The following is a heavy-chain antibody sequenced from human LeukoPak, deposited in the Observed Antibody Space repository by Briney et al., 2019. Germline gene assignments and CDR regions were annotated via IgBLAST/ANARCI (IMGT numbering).Heavy chain of an antibody. J-gene: IGHJ4*02. CDR1: GYTFTGYY. CDR3: ARAKVGATRMGFY. Sequence: ASVKVSCKASGYTFTGYYMHWVRQAPGQGLEWMGWINPSSGGTNYAQKFQGRVTMTRDTSISTAYMELSRLRSDDTAVYYCARAKVGATRMGFYWGQGTLVTVSS. V-gene: IGHV1-2*02. CDR2: INPSSGGT. D-gene: IGHD1-26*01.